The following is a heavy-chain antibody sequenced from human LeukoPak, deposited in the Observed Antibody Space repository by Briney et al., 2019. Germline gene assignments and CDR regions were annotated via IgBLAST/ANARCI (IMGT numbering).Heavy chain of an antibody. CDR3: ARAPTVAYYSYGMDV. D-gene: IGHD4-23*01. Sequence: ASVKVSCKASGYTFTSYGISWVRQAPGQGPEWMGWISAYNGNTNYAQNLQGRVTMTTDTTTSTAYMELRSLRSDDTAVYYCARAPTVAYYSYGMDVWGQGTTVTVSS. J-gene: IGHJ6*02. CDR2: ISAYNGNT. CDR1: GYTFTSYG. V-gene: IGHV1-18*01.